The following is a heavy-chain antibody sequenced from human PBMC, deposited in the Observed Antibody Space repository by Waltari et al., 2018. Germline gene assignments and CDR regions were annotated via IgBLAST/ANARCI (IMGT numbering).Heavy chain of an antibody. D-gene: IGHD3-22*01. CDR1: GGSISSYY. CDR2: IYYSGST. V-gene: IGHV4-59*01. CDR3: ARVRYYYDIADY. Sequence: QVQLQESGPGLVKPSATLSLTCTVSGGSISSYYWSWIRQPPGKGLEWIGYIYYSGSTNYNPSLKSRVTISVDTSKKQFSLKLSSVTAADTAVYYCARVRYYYDIADYWGQRTLVTVSS. J-gene: IGHJ4*02.